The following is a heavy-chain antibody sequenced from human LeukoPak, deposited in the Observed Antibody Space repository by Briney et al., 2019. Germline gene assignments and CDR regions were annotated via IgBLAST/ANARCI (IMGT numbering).Heavy chain of an antibody. Sequence: GGSLRLSCAASGFTFSSYSINWVRQAPGKGLEWVSYISSSGSTIYYADSVKGRFTISRDNAKNSLYLQMNSLRAEDTAVYYCARTRGIVGAFDYWGQGTLVTVSS. CDR3: ARTRGIVGAFDY. J-gene: IGHJ4*02. V-gene: IGHV3-48*04. D-gene: IGHD1-26*01. CDR2: ISSSGSTI. CDR1: GFTFSSYS.